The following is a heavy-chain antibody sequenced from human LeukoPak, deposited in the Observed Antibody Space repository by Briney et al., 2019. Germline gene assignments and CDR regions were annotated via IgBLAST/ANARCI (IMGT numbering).Heavy chain of an antibody. CDR1: RYTFTSYD. Sequence: ASVKVSCKASRYTFTSYDLNWVRQATGQGLEWIGWMNPNSGNTGYAPKFQGRVTMTRNTSISTAYMELSSLRSEDTAVYYCARKGPANYYYYYMDVWGKGTSVTVSS. CDR3: ARKGPANYYYYYMDV. J-gene: IGHJ6*03. V-gene: IGHV1-8*01. CDR2: MNPNSGNT. D-gene: IGHD2-2*01.